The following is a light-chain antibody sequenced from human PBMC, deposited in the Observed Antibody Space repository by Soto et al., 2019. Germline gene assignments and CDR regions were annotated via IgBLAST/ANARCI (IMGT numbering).Light chain of an antibody. CDR3: QQYDKRPIT. Sequence: DIQMTQSPSSLFASVGDRVTITCQATQDINIYLNWYQQKPGKAPNLLIYDASNLEIGIPSRFSGSGSGTQFTFTISSLQTEDIGTYYCQQYDKRPITFGRGTRLEIK. V-gene: IGKV1-33*01. CDR2: DAS. CDR1: QDINIY. J-gene: IGKJ5*01.